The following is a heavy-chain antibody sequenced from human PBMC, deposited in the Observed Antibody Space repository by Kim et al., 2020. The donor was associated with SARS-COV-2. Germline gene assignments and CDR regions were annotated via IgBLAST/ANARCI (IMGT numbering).Heavy chain of an antibody. J-gene: IGHJ4*02. CDR2: IYYSGST. D-gene: IGHD3-3*01. Sequence: SETLSLTCTVSGGSISSSSYYWGWIRQPPGKGLEWIGSIYYSGSTYYNPSLKSRVTISVDTSKNQFSLKLSSVTAADTAVYYCARVRYYDFWSGLYYFDYWGQGTLVTVSS. CDR3: ARVRYYDFWSGLYYFDY. V-gene: IGHV4-39*07. CDR1: GGSISSSSYY.